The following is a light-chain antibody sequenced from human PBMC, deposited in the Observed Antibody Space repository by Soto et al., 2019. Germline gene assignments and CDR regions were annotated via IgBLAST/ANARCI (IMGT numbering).Light chain of an antibody. CDR1: NSVVGAYNF. CDR3: SSFTTYTPRV. V-gene: IGLV2-14*01. CDR2: EVN. J-gene: IGLJ1*01. Sequence: QYVLTQRASVSGSPVQPIAISCTGTNSVVGAYNFVSWYQQYPGKAPQLIIHEVNNRPSGVSDRFSGSKSGNTASLTISGLQADDEADYYCSSFTTYTPRVFGAGTKVTVL.